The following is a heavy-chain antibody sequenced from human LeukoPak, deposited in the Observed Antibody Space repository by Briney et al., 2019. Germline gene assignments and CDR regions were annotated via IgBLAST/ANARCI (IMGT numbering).Heavy chain of an antibody. D-gene: IGHD3-16*02. CDR2: ISGSGGST. Sequence: GGSLRLTCAASGFTFSSYAMSWVRHAPGKGLEWVSAISGSGGSTYYADSVKGRFTISRDNSKNTLYLQMNSLRAEDTAVYYCATEKDVPLFDYWGQGTLVTVSS. V-gene: IGHV3-23*01. J-gene: IGHJ4*02. CDR3: ATEKDVPLFDY. CDR1: GFTFSSYA.